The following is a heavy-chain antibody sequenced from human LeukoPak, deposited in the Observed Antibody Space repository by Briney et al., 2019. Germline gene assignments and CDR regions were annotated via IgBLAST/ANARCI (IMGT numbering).Heavy chain of an antibody. CDR2: IYYSGST. V-gene: IGHV4-59*01. D-gene: IGHD2-15*01. CDR1: GGSISSYY. J-gene: IGHJ4*02. Sequence: SETLSLTCTVSGGSISSYYWSWIRQPPGKGLEWIGYIYYSGSTNYNPSLKSRVTISVDTSKNQFSLKLSPVTAADTAVYYCARVLGYCSGGSCYSTSFDYWGQGTLVTVSS. CDR3: ARVLGYCSGGSCYSTSFDY.